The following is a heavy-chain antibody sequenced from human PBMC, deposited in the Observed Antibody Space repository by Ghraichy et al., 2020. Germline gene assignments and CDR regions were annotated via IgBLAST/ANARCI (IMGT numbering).Heavy chain of an antibody. D-gene: IGHD2-15*01. CDR2: IYYSGST. CDR3: ARESGEGYYYYYYGMDV. CDR1: GGSVSSGSYY. V-gene: IGHV4-61*01. J-gene: IGHJ6*02. Sequence: SETLSLTCTVSGGSVSSGSYYWSWIRQPPGKGLEWIGYIYYSGSTNYNPSLKSRVTISVDTSKNQFSLKLSSVTAADTAVYYCARESGEGYYYYYYGMDVWGQGTTVTVSS.